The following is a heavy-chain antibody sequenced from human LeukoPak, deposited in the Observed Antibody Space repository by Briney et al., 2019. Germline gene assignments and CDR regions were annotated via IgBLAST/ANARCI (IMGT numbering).Heavy chain of an antibody. D-gene: IGHD3-22*01. Sequence: PSETLSLTCAVYGGSFSGNFWTWIRQPPGKGLEWIGEINHSGSTNYNPSLKSRVTISVDTSKNHFYLKLSSVTAADTAVYYCARGPPLTYDGSGYYFFDYWGQGTLVTVSS. V-gene: IGHV4-34*01. CDR3: ARGPPLTYDGSGYYFFDY. J-gene: IGHJ4*02. CDR2: INHSGST. CDR1: GGSFSGNF.